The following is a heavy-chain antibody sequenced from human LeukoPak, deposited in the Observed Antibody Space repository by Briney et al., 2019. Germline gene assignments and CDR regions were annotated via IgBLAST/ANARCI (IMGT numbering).Heavy chain of an antibody. CDR2: IYTSGST. CDR1: GGSISTYY. J-gene: IGHJ3*02. V-gene: IGHV4-4*08. D-gene: IGHD3-9*01. Sequence: SETLSLTCTLSGGSISTYYWSWVRQPPGKGLEWIGRIYTSGSTNYNPSLKSRVTISVDTSKNQFSLKLSSVTAADTAVYYCARGDYDILTGYYAAFDIWGQGTMVTVSS. CDR3: ARGDYDILTGYYAAFDI.